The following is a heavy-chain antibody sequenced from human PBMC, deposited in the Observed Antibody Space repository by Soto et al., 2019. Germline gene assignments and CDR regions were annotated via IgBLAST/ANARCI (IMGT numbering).Heavy chain of an antibody. Sequence: QAGGSLRLSCAASGFTVSSNYMSWVRQAPGKGLEWVSVIYSGGSTYYADSVKGRFTISRDDSKNTAYLQVSSLITEDPALYYCTRLGSCSGDSCQNGMDVWGQGTTVTVSS. D-gene: IGHD2-15*01. J-gene: IGHJ6*02. CDR3: TRLGSCSGDSCQNGMDV. V-gene: IGHV3-66*04. CDR2: IYSGGST. CDR1: GFTVSSNY.